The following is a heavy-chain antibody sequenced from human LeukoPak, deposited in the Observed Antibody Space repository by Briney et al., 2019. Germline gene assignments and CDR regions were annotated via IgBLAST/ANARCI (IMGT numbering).Heavy chain of an antibody. CDR1: GFTVSSNY. CDR2: IYSGGNT. V-gene: IGHV3-66*01. CDR3: ARGIGSQLRSGWFDP. Sequence: GGSLRLSCAACGFTVSSNYMSWVRQAPGKGLEWVSVIYSGGNTYYADSVEGRFTISRDNSENTLYLQMNSLRAEDTAVYYCARGIGSQLRSGWFDPWGQGTLVTVSS. D-gene: IGHD3-3*01. J-gene: IGHJ5*02.